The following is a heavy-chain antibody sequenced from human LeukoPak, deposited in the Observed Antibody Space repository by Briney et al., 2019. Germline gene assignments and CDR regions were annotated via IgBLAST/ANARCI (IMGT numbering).Heavy chain of an antibody. CDR3: ASSSYVLRYFDWLLPIDY. CDR1: X. Sequence: XWXWXXXXPXKGLEWIGEINHSGSTNYNPSLKSRVTISVDTSKNQFSLKLSSVTAADTAVYYCASSSYVLRYFDWLLPIDYWGQGTLVTVSS. J-gene: IGHJ4*02. V-gene: IGHV4-34*01. CDR2: INHSGST. D-gene: IGHD3-9*01.